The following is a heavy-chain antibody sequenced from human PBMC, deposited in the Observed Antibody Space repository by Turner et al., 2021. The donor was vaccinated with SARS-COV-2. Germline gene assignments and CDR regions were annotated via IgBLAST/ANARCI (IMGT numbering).Heavy chain of an antibody. J-gene: IGHJ3*02. CDR3: AKDIRTTPIAVAGRGAFDI. D-gene: IGHD6-19*01. CDR1: GVTSSSYA. V-gene: IGHV3-23*01. Sequence: EVQLLESGGGLVQPGGSLRLSCAASGVTSSSYAMSWSRQAPGKGLEWVSGISGSGGRTFCADSVKGRFTITRDDTKNTLYLQMNSRRAEDTAVYYCAKDIRTTPIAVAGRGAFDIWGQGTMVTVSS. CDR2: ISGSGGRT.